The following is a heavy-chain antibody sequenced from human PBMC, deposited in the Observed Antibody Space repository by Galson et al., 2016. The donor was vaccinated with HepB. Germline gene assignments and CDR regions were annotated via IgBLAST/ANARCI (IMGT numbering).Heavy chain of an antibody. D-gene: IGHD6-13*01. CDR1: GFTFSSYS. V-gene: IGHV3-48*02. Sequence: SLRLSCAASGFTFSSYSMNWVRLAPGKGLEWVSYISSGRDTTYYEDSVKGRFTISRDNHKNSLYLQMNSLRDEDTAVYYCARDGSSWSTHLWVDPWGRGTLVTVTS. CDR2: ISSGRDTT. CDR3: ARDGSSWSTHLWVDP. J-gene: IGHJ5*02.